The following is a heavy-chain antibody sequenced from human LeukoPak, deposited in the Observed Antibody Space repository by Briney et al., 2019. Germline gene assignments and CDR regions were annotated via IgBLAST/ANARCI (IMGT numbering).Heavy chain of an antibody. CDR1: GYTFSSYT. V-gene: IGHV7-4-1*02. CDR3: ASGPSYSGSNEYFDS. D-gene: IGHD1-26*01. CDR2: INTNTGNP. Sequence: ASVKVSCKASGYTFSSYTMNWVRQAPGQGLEWMGWINTNTGNPTYAQDYTGRFVFSLDTSVSTTYLRISRLKAVDTAVYYCASGPSYSGSNEYFDSWGQGTLVTVSS. J-gene: IGHJ4*02.